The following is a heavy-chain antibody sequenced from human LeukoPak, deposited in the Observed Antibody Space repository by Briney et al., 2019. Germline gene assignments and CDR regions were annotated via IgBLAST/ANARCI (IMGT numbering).Heavy chain of an antibody. CDR3: ATVVRDDILTGYYIDY. D-gene: IGHD3-9*01. J-gene: IGHJ4*02. Sequence: SETLSLTCTVSGGSISSYYWSWIRQPPGKGLEWIGYIYYSGSTKYNPSFKSRVTISVDTSKNQFPLKLISVTAADTAVYYCATVVRDDILTGYYIDYWGQGTLVTVSS. V-gene: IGHV4-59*01. CDR1: GGSISSYY. CDR2: IYYSGST.